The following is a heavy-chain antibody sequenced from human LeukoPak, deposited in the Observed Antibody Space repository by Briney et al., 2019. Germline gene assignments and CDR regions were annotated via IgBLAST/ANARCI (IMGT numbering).Heavy chain of an antibody. CDR3: AREERDYDLATFDY. J-gene: IGHJ4*02. Sequence: PGGSLRLSCAASGFTFSSYSMNWVRQAPGKGLEWVSSISSSSSYIYYADSVKGRFTISRDNAKNSLYLQMNGLRAEDTAVYYCAREERDYDLATFDYWGQGTLVTVSS. CDR1: GFTFSSYS. CDR2: ISSSSSYI. D-gene: IGHD3-3*01. V-gene: IGHV3-21*01.